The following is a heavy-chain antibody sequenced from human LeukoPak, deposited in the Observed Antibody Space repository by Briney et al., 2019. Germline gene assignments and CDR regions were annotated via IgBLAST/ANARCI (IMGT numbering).Heavy chain of an antibody. CDR3: ARDSPMIIAAAGTPNTYSKGDYYYYGMDV. J-gene: IGHJ6*02. CDR2: ISSSSSTI. V-gene: IGHV3-48*04. CDR1: GFTFSSYS. Sequence: PGGSLRLSCAASGFTFSSYSINWVRQAPGKGLEWVSYISSSSSTIYYADSVKGRFTISRDNAKNSLYLQMNSLRAEDTAVYYCARDSPMIIAAAGTPNTYSKGDYYYYGMDVWGQGTTVTVSS. D-gene: IGHD6-13*01.